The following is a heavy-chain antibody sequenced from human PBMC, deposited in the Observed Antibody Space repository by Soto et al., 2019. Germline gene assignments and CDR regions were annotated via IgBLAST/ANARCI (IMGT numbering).Heavy chain of an antibody. CDR1: GFTFSSYW. Sequence: GGSLRLSCAASGFTFSSYWMHWVRQAPGKGLVWVSRINSDGSSTSYADSVKGRFTISRDNAKNTLYLQMNSLRAEDTAVYYCARPAYCSGGSCLPFDYRGQGTLVTVSS. J-gene: IGHJ4*02. D-gene: IGHD2-15*01. CDR3: ARPAYCSGGSCLPFDY. V-gene: IGHV3-74*01. CDR2: INSDGSST.